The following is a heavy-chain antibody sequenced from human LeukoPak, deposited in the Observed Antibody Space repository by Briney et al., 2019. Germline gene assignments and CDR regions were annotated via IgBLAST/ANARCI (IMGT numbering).Heavy chain of an antibody. V-gene: IGHV3-9*01. CDR1: GFTFDDYA. CDR3: AKDLETKYCIDY. CDR2: ISWNSGSI. J-gene: IGHJ4*02. D-gene: IGHD2-8*02. Sequence: QSGRSLRLSCAASGFTFDDYAMHWVRQAPGKGLEWVSGISWNSGSIGYADSVKGRFTISRDNAKNSLYLQMDSLRAEDTAVYYCAKDLETKYCIDYWGQGALVTVSS.